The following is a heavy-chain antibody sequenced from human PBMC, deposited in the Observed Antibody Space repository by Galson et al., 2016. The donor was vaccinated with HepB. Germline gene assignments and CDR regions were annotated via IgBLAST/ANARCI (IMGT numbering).Heavy chain of an antibody. CDR1: GYSFGSYW. CDR3: ARQGMEIKEILYGSFHGSDV. D-gene: IGHD2-8*02. CDR2: IYPGDFDT. Sequence: QSGAEVTKPGESLKISCRGSGYSFGSYWIGWVRQMPGKGLEWMGIIYPGDFDTRYSPPFQGQVTISVDKSISAAYLQWSSLQASDTAIYFCARQGMEIKEILYGSFHGSDVWGQGTTVIVSS. J-gene: IGHJ6*02. V-gene: IGHV5-51*01.